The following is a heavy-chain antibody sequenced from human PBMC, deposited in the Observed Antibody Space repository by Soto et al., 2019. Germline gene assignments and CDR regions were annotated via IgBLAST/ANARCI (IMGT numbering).Heavy chain of an antibody. D-gene: IGHD2-15*01. V-gene: IGHV3-23*01. CDR1: GFTFSSYA. CDR2: ISGSGGST. Sequence: PGGSLRLSCAASGFTFSSYAMSWVRQAPGKGLEWVSAISGSGGSTYYADSVKGRFTISRDNSKNTLYLQMNSLRAEDTAVYYCTANSSPEYCSGGSCYPYYYYYYMDVWGKGTTVTVSS. J-gene: IGHJ6*03. CDR3: TANSSPEYCSGGSCYPYYYYYYMDV.